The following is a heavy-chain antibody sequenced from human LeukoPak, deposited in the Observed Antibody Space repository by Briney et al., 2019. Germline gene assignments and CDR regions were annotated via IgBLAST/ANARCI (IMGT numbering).Heavy chain of an antibody. D-gene: IGHD3-3*01. CDR1: GFTFSSYA. CDR3: ARAGYQGSGQLYYFDY. J-gene: IGHJ4*02. V-gene: IGHV3-30-3*01. CDR2: ISYDGSNK. Sequence: PGRSLRLSCAASGFTFSSYAMHWVRQAPGKGLEWVAVISYDGSNKYYADSVKGRFTISRDNSKNTLYLQMNSLRAEDTAVYYCARAGYQGSGQLYYFDYWGQGTLVTVSS.